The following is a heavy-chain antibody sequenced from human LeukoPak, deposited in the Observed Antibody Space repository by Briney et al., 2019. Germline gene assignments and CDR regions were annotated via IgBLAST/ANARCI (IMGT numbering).Heavy chain of an antibody. Sequence: GGSLRLSCAASGFTFDDYAMHWVRQAPGKGLEWVSGISWNSGSIGYADSVKGRFTISRDNAKNSLYLQMNSLRAEDTALYYCAKADAYGGKYYFDYWGQGTLVTVSS. D-gene: IGHD4-23*01. CDR2: ISWNSGSI. CDR3: AKADAYGGKYYFDY. CDR1: GFTFDDYA. J-gene: IGHJ4*02. V-gene: IGHV3-9*01.